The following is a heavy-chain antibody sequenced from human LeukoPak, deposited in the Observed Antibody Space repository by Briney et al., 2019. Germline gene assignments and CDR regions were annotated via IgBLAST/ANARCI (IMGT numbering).Heavy chain of an antibody. Sequence: SETLSLTCTVSGGSISSYYWSWIRQPPGKGLEWIGYIYYSGSTNYNPSLKSRVTISVDTSKNQFSLKLSSVTAADTAVYYCARDQKVRGVRYGYYFDYWGQGTLVTVSS. V-gene: IGHV4-59*01. CDR1: GGSISSYY. CDR2: IYYSGST. D-gene: IGHD3-10*01. CDR3: ARDQKVRGVRYGYYFDY. J-gene: IGHJ4*02.